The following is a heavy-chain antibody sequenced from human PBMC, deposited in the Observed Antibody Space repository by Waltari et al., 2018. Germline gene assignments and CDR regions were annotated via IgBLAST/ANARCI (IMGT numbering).Heavy chain of an antibody. CDR2: ISAYNGNT. D-gene: IGHD2-2*02. Sequence: QVQLVQSGAEVKKPGASVKVSCKASGYTFTSYGISWVRQVPGQGLDWMGWISAYNGNTNYAQKLQGRVTMTTDTSTSTAYMELRSLRSDDTAVYYCARDPPYCSSTSCYSYYYYMDVWGKGTTVTISS. V-gene: IGHV1-18*01. CDR1: GYTFTSYG. CDR3: ARDPPYCSSTSCYSYYYYMDV. J-gene: IGHJ6*03.